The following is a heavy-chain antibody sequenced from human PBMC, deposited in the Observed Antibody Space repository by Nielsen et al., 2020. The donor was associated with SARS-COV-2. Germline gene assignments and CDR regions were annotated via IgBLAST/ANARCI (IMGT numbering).Heavy chain of an antibody. D-gene: IGHD1-14*01. Sequence: WIRQPPGKGLEWVGLIRTRAYGGTRDYAASVKGRVSISRDDSKSIAYLQLNSLKVADTGLYYCARAKKGAGFTFDSWGPGTVVTVSS. CDR3: ARAKKGAGFTFDS. V-gene: IGHV3-49*02. CDR2: IRTRAYGGTR. J-gene: IGHJ4*02.